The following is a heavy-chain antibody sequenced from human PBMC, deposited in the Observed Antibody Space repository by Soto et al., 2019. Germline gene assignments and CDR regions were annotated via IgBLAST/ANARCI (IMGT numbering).Heavy chain of an antibody. CDR1: GYTFTSYD. D-gene: IGHD3-10*01. V-gene: IGHV1-8*01. J-gene: IGHJ4*02. Sequence: ASVKVSCKASGYTFTSYDINWVRQATGQGLEWMGWMNPNSGNTGYAQKFQGRVTMTRNTSISTAYMELSSLRSEDTAVYYCARSPYGSGSYDYWGQGTLVTVSS. CDR2: MNPNSGNT. CDR3: ARSPYGSGSYDY.